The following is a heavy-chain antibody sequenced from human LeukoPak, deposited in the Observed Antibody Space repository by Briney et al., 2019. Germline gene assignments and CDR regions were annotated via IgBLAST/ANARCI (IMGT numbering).Heavy chain of an antibody. CDR3: AKGQIQLWFYGMDV. CDR2: IYSGGTT. V-gene: IGHV3-53*01. Sequence: GGSLRLSCAASGFSVSSNYMSWVRQAPGKGLEWVSVIYSGGTTYYADSVKGRFTISRDNSKNTLYLQMNSLRAEDTAVYYCAKGQIQLWFYGMDVWGQGTTVTVSS. CDR1: GFSVSSNY. D-gene: IGHD5-18*01. J-gene: IGHJ6*02.